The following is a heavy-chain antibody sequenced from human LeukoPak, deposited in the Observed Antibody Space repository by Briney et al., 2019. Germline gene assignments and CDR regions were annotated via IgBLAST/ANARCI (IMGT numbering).Heavy chain of an antibody. D-gene: IGHD2-2*01. J-gene: IGHJ4*02. CDR3: ARDRGPAAAIFDY. Sequence: SETLSLTCTVSGYSMSSGYYWGWIRQPPGKGLQWIGSIFHSGNSYYNPSLKSRVTISVDTSKNQFSLKLSSVTAADTAVYYCARDRGPAAAIFDYWGQGTLVTVSS. CDR1: GYSMSSGYY. CDR2: IFHSGNS. V-gene: IGHV4-38-2*02.